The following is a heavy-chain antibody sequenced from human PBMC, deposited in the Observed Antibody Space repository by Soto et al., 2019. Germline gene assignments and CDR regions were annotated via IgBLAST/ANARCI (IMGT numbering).Heavy chain of an antibody. CDR1: GFTFSDYA. CDR3: AKGGRQWLVTSDFNY. CDR2: VSHDGRNT. V-gene: IGHV3-30*18. D-gene: IGHD6-19*01. J-gene: IGHJ4*02. Sequence: VQLVESGGGVVQPGRSLRLSCAASGFTFSDYAMHWVRQAPGKGLEWVAVVSHDGRNTHYADSVKGRFTISRDSSKHTVSLEMTSLRAEDRAVHYCAKGGRQWLVTSDFNYWGQGALVTVSS.